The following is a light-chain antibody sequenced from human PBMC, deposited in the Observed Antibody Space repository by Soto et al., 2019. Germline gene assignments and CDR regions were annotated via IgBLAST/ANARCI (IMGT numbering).Light chain of an antibody. CDR2: DAS. CDR1: QDISNY. CDR3: QQYDNLPLT. J-gene: IGKJ4*01. Sequence: DIQMTQSPSSLSASVGDRVTITCQASQDISNYLNWYQQKPGKAPKLLIYDASNLETGVPSRFGGSGSGTDFTFTISSLQPEDIATYYCQQYDNLPLTFGGGTKVDI. V-gene: IGKV1-33*01.